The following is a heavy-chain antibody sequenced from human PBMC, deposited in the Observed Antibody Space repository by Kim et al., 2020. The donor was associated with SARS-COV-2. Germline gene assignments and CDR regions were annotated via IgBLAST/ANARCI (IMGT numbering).Heavy chain of an antibody. J-gene: IGHJ4*02. CDR3: ARDQLFGSYGSDY. V-gene: IGHV1-3*01. D-gene: IGHD5-18*01. Sequence: YSQKFQGRVTITSDTSASTAYMELSSLRSEDTAVYYCARDQLFGSYGSDYWGQGTLVTVSS.